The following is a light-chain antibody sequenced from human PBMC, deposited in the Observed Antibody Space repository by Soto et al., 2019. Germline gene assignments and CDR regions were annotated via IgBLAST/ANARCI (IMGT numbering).Light chain of an antibody. J-gene: IGKJ3*01. V-gene: IGKV3-20*01. CDR2: GAS. CDR3: LQYGSSPFT. CDR1: PSVSSRD. Sequence: EIVLTHSPGTLSLSPGERATLSCRARPSVSSRDLAWYQQKAGQAPRLLIYGASSKATGIPDRFSGSGSGTDFTLTISRLEPDDFAVYYCLQYGSSPFTFGPGTKVDIK.